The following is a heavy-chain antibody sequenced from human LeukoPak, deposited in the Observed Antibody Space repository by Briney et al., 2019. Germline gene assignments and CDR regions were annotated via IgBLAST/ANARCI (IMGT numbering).Heavy chain of an antibody. D-gene: IGHD1-26*01. CDR3: ARDRRSGSYGEYYYYYGMDV. J-gene: IGHJ6*02. CDR1: GDSVSSNSAA. Sequence: SQTLSLTFAISGDSVSSNSAAWNWIRQSPSRGLEWLGRTYYRSKWYNDYAVSVKSRITINPDTSKNQFSLQLNSVTPEDTAVYYCARDRRSGSYGEYYYYYGMDVWGQGTTVTVSS. CDR2: TYYRSKWYN. V-gene: IGHV6-1*01.